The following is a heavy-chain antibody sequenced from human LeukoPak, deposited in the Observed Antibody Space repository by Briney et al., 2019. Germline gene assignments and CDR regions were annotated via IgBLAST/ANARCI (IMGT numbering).Heavy chain of an antibody. D-gene: IGHD3-22*01. CDR3: ARLSSDSSGYYHLFDY. J-gene: IGHJ4*02. V-gene: IGHV5-51*01. CDR2: IYPGDSGT. Sequence: GESLKISCKGSGYSFTSYWIGWVRQMPGKGLEWMGIIYPGDSGTRYSPSFQGQVTISADKSISTAYLQWSSLKASDTAMYYCARLSSDSSGYYHLFDYWGQGTLVTVSS. CDR1: GYSFTSYW.